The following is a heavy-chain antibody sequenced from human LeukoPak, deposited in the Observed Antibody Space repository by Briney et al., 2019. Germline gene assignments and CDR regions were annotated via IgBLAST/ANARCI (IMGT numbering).Heavy chain of an antibody. V-gene: IGHV7-4-1*02. Sequence: ASVKVSCKASGYTFTSYAMNWVRQAPGQGLEWMGWINTDTGNPTYAQGFTGRFVFSLDTSVSTAYLQISSLKAEDTAVYYFARDLYGGTPFYYFDYWGQGTLVTVSS. CDR3: ARDLYGGTPFYYFDY. CDR1: GYTFTSYA. J-gene: IGHJ4*02. D-gene: IGHD4-23*01. CDR2: INTDTGNP.